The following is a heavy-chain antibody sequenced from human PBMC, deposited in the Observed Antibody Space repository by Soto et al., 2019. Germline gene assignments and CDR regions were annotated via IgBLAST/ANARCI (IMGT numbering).Heavy chain of an antibody. CDR3: ARGYDFWSGWPNDAFDI. CDR2: IIPIFGTA. D-gene: IGHD3-3*01. V-gene: IGHV1-69*13. CDR1: GGTFSSYA. J-gene: IGHJ3*02. Sequence: ASVKVSCKASGGTFSSYAISWVRQAPGQGLEWMGGIIPIFGTANYAQKFQGRVTITADESTSTAYMELSSLRSEDTAVYYCARGYDFWSGWPNDAFDIWGQGTMVT.